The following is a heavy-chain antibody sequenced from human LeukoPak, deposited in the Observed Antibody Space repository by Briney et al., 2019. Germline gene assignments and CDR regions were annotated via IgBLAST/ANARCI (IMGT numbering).Heavy chain of an antibody. CDR3: ARAIYGSGSPYYYYYMDV. Sequence: ASVKVSCKASGYTFTSYDINWVRQATGQGLEWMGWMNPNSGNTGYAQKFQGRVTMTRNTSISTAYMELSSLRSEDTAVYYCARAIYGSGSPYYYYYMDVWGKGTTVTISS. CDR1: GYTFTSYD. CDR2: MNPNSGNT. D-gene: IGHD3-10*01. J-gene: IGHJ6*03. V-gene: IGHV1-8*01.